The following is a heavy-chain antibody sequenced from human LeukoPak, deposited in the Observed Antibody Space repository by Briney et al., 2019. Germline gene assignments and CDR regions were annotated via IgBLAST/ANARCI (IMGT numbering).Heavy chain of an antibody. CDR3: ARGRVSSSTWYSTYYYYFYMDV. CDR2: VDHTGST. V-gene: IGHV4-59*01. Sequence: SETLSLTCSVSDDSITMYYWTWIRQPPGKGLEWIGYVDHTGSTNFNPSLNGRVSISRDTTKNLFSLRLRSVTAADTAVYFCARGRVSSSTWYSTYYYYFYMDVWGKGTTVTVS. CDR1: DDSITMYY. D-gene: IGHD1-1*01. J-gene: IGHJ6*03.